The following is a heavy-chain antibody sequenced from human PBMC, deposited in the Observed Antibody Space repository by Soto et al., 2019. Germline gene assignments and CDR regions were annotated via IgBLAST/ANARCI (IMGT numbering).Heavy chain of an antibody. V-gene: IGHV3-23*01. CDR2: ISGRGSGK. CDR3: AKDRLAGGSYTFDS. J-gene: IGHJ4*02. CDR1: GLIFSSYA. Sequence: EVQLLESGGNLVQPGGSLRLSCEVSGLIFSSYAMVWVRQAPGKGLEWVSTISGRGSGKYYADSVKGRFTISRDNSKNTLYLQMNSLRAEDTAIYYCAKDRLAGGSYTFDSWGQGTPVTVSS. D-gene: IGHD2-15*01.